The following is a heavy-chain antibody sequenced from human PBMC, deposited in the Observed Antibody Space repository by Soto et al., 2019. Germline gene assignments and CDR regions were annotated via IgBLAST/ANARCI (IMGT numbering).Heavy chain of an antibody. CDR3: ARIPYCSGGSCYIDY. Sequence: PSETLSLTCAVSGGSISSSNWWSWVRQPPGKGLEWIGEIYHSGSTNYNPSLKSRVTISVDKSKNQFSLKLSSVTAADTAVYYCARIPYCSGGSCYIDYWGQGTLVTVSS. V-gene: IGHV4-4*02. J-gene: IGHJ4*02. CDR1: GGSISSSNW. CDR2: IYHSGST. D-gene: IGHD2-15*01.